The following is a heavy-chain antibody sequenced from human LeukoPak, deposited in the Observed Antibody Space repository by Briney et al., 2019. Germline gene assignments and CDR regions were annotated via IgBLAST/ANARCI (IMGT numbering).Heavy chain of an antibody. CDR2: INHSGST. D-gene: IGHD3-3*01. V-gene: IGHV4-39*07. Sequence: SETLSLTCTVSGPSVSSANYYWAWIRQPPGKGLEWIGEINHSGSTNYNPSLKRRVTISVDTSKNQFSLKLSSVTAADTAVYYCARDVRFLEWSYFPYYYYGMDVWGQGTTVTVSS. J-gene: IGHJ6*02. CDR1: GPSVSSANYY. CDR3: ARDVRFLEWSYFPYYYYGMDV.